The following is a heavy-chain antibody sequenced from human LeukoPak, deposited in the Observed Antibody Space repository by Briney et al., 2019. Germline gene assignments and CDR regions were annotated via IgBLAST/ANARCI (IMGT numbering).Heavy chain of an antibody. D-gene: IGHD2-2*01. CDR1: GGTFSSYA. CDR2: IIPIFGTA. CDR3: ARDVPAAMDAFDI. J-gene: IGHJ3*02. Sequence: SVKVSCKASGGTFSSYAISWVRQAPGQGLEWMGGIIPIFGTANYAQKFQGRVTITTDESTSTAYMELSSLRSEDTAVYYCARDVPAAMDAFDIWGQGTMVTVSS. V-gene: IGHV1-69*05.